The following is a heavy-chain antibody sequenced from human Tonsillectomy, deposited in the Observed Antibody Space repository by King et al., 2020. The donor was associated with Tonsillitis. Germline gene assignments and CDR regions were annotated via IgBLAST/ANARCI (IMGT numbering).Heavy chain of an antibody. D-gene: IGHD2-15*01. CDR3: ATHNTTILYFDS. J-gene: IGHJ4*02. V-gene: IGHV4-39*01. CDR1: GGSVSSSLFY. Sequence: QLQESGPGLVKPSETLSLSCTVSGGSVSSSLFYWGWIRQPPGKGLEGIGSIYFGGITYYNPSLSSLVTISVDTSKSQFSLKLRSVTAADSAVYYCATHNTTILYFDSWGRGTLVTVSS. CDR2: IYFGGIT.